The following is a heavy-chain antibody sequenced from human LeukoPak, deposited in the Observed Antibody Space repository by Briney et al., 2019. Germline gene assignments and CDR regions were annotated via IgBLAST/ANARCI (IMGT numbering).Heavy chain of an antibody. J-gene: IGHJ6*02. CDR1: GFTFSSYE. CDR2: ISSSGGTI. V-gene: IGHV3-48*03. Sequence: GGSLRLSCAASGFTFSSYEMNWVRQAPGQGLEWVLYISSSGGTIYYADSVKGRFTISRDNAKNSLYLQMNSLRAEDTAVYYCARAVLYYYYGMDVWGQGTTVTVSS. CDR3: ARAVLYYYYGMDV.